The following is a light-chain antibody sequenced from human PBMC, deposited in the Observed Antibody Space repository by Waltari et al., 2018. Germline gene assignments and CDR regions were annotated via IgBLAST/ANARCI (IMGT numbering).Light chain of an antibody. V-gene: IGKV3-20*01. CDR3: QMNVRLPVT. J-gene: IGKJ1*01. CDR1: QSIGTY. CDR2: GAS. Sequence: EIVLTQSPDTLSLSPGERAALSCRASQSIGTYLVWYQQKPGQAPRLLIFGASNRATGIPERFSGSGSGTDFSLTISRLEPEDFAVYYCQMNVRLPVTIGRGTRVEIK.